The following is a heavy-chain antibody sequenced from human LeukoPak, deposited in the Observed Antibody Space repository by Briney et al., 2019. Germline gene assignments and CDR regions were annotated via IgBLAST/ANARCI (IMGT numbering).Heavy chain of an antibody. Sequence: SGPTLVKPTQTLTLTCTFSGFSLSTSGVGLGWIRQPPGKALEWLAVIYWNGDKRYSPSLKNRHTITKDTSKNQVFLTMTNMDPVDTATYYCAHTLEEHWFVAFDYWGQGTLVTVSS. CDR3: AHTLEEHWFVAFDY. V-gene: IGHV2-5*01. CDR1: GFSLSTSGVG. D-gene: IGHD3-10*01. CDR2: IYWNGDK. J-gene: IGHJ4*02.